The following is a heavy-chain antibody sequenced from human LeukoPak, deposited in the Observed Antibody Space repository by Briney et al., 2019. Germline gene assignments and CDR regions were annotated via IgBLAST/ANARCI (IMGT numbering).Heavy chain of an antibody. Sequence: TSQTLSLTCTVSGGSISSGSYYWSWILQPAGKGLEWIGRIYTSGSTNYNPSLKSRVTISVGTSKNQFSLKLSSVTAADTAVYYCARDASGYSYDATIDYWGQGTLVTVCS. V-gene: IGHV4-61*02. CDR2: IYTSGST. D-gene: IGHD5-18*01. J-gene: IGHJ4*02. CDR3: ARDASGYSYDATIDY. CDR1: GGSISSGSYY.